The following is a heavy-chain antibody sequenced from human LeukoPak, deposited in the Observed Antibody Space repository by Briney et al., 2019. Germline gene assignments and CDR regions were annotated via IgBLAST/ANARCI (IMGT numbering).Heavy chain of an antibody. J-gene: IGHJ4*02. D-gene: IGHD3-10*01. CDR1: GGSISSGGYS. CDR3: AREASGSGGYYFDY. Sequence: PSETLSLTCTVSGGSISSGGYSWSWIRQPPGKGLEWIGYIYHSGSTYYNPSLKSRVTISVDRSKNQFSLKLSSVTAADTAVYYCAREASGSGGYYFDYWGQGTLVTVSS. CDR2: IYHSGST. V-gene: IGHV4-30-2*01.